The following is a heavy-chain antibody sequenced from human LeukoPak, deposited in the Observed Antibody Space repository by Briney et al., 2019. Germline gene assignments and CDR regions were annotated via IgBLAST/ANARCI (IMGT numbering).Heavy chain of an antibody. CDR2: MNPDSGNT. CDR1: GYTFTIYD. Sequence: ASVKVSCKASGYTFTIYDINWVRQAAGQGLEWMGWMNPDSGNTDFAQKFQGRVTMTRNTSIRTAYMELSSLTSEDTAVYYCAVHRPVDYLDPWGQGTLVTVSS. CDR3: AVHRPVDYLDP. D-gene: IGHD2/OR15-2a*01. J-gene: IGHJ5*02. V-gene: IGHV1-8*01.